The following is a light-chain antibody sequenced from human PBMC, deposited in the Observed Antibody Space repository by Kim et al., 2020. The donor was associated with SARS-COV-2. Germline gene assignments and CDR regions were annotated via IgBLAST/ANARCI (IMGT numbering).Light chain of an antibody. CDR3: QAWDSSTAYV. Sequence: VSPGKTPSTPFSGDNWGYKLACCYKQRPGQPLCLVIYQDSKRPSGIPERFSGSNSGNTATLTIGGTQAMDEADYYCQAWDSSTAYVFGTGTKVTVL. CDR1: NWGYKL. CDR2: QDS. J-gene: IGLJ1*01. V-gene: IGLV3-1*01.